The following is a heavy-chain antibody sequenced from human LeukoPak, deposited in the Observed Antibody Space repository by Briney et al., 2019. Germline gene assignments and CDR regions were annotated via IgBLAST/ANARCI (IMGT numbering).Heavy chain of an antibody. CDR2: INHSGST. V-gene: IGHV4-34*01. CDR3: ARGSLADIPFDY. CDR1: GGSISRYY. Sequence: SETLSLTCTVPGGSISRYYWSWIRQPPGKGLEWIGEINHSGSTNYNPSLKSRVTISVDTSKNQFSLKLSSVTAADTAVYYCARGSLADIPFDYWGQGTLVTVSS. D-gene: IGHD5-12*01. J-gene: IGHJ4*02.